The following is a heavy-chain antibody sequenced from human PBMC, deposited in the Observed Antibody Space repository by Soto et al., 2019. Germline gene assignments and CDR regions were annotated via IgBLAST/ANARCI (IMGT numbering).Heavy chain of an antibody. D-gene: IGHD3-3*01. CDR2: ISAYNGNT. J-gene: IGHJ3*02. CDR1: GYTFTSYG. CDR3: ARGVRFWEWLFGTGAFDI. V-gene: IGHV1-18*01. Sequence: GASVKVSCKASGYTFTSYGISWVRQAPGQGLEWMGWISAYNGNTNYAQKLQGRVTMTTDTSTSTAYMELSSVTAADTAVYYCARGVRFWEWLFGTGAFDIWGQGTMVTVS.